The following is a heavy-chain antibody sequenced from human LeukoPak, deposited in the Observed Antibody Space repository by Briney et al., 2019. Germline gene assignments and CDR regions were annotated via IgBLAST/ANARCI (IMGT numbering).Heavy chain of an antibody. Sequence: ASVKASRKASGYTFTSYYMHWVRQAPGQGLEWMGIINPSGGSTSYAQKFQGRVTMTRDTSTSTVYMELSSLRSEDTAVYYCARDRRGNSALGYWGQGTLVTVSS. CDR1: GYTFTSYY. V-gene: IGHV1-46*01. CDR3: ARDRRGNSALGY. J-gene: IGHJ4*02. D-gene: IGHD4-23*01. CDR2: INPSGGST.